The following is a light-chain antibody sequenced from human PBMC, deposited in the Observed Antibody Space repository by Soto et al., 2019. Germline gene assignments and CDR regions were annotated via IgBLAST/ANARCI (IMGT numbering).Light chain of an antibody. CDR3: QQYGSSPT. CDR1: QSLSSIY. J-gene: IGKJ5*01. CDR2: GAS. Sequence: EVVLTQSPGTLSLSSGERATLSCRASQSLSSIYLAWYQQKPGQAPRLLMYGASNRATGIPDRFSGSGSGTDFTLTISRMAPEDFAVYYCQQYGSSPTFGQGTRLEIK. V-gene: IGKV3-20*01.